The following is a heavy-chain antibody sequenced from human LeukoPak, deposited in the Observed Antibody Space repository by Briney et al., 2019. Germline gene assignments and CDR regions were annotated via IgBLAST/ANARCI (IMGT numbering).Heavy chain of an antibody. CDR3: AKGFCSSTICSTGGVCLDY. J-gene: IGHJ4*02. CDR2: LSYDGSNE. Sequence: GGSLRLSCTVSGFTLSSHNMHWVRQAPGQGLEWVAVLSYDGSNENYADSVKGRFTISRDNSKKSLYLQMNNLRAEDTAVYYCAKGFCSSTICSTGGVCLDYWGQGTLVTVSS. CDR1: GFTLSSHN. V-gene: IGHV3-30*04. D-gene: IGHD2-2*02.